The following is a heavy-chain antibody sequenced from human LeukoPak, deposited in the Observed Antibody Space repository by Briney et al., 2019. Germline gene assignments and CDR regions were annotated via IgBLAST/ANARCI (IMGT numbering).Heavy chain of an antibody. CDR1: GGSIISYY. CDR3: ARGEDIVATLFDY. J-gene: IGHJ4*02. CDR2: IYYSGST. Sequence: SETLSLTCTVSGGSIISYYWSWFRQPPGKGLEWIGYIYYSGSTSYNPSLKGRVTISVDTSKNQFSLRLSSVTAADTAVYYCARGEDIVATLFDYWGQGILVTVSS. D-gene: IGHD5-12*01. V-gene: IGHV4-59*08.